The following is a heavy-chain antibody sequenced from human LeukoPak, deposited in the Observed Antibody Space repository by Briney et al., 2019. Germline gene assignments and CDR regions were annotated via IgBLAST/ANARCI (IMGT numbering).Heavy chain of an antibody. CDR2: IYDSGST. V-gene: IGHV4-39*01. CDR1: XXSIRXSYYY. Sequence: XSXTCXVSXXSIRXSYYYWGWIRQPPGKGLEWIGSIYDSGSTYYNPSLKSRVTISVDTSKNQFSLKLNSVTAADTAVYYCARHYGPWDQGTLVTVSS. D-gene: IGHD3-10*01. J-gene: IGHJ5*02. CDR3: ARHYGP.